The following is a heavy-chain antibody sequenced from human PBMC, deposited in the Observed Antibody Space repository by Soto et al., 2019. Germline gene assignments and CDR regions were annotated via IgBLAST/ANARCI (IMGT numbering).Heavy chain of an antibody. CDR1: GYTFTNDE. CDR2: MNPNNGYT. CDR3: ERRRGSYSRDNIYRCFDP. Sequence: ASVQVSCKASGYTFTNDEINWVRQAAGQGLEWMGYMNPNNGYTAYAQNFQGRVTMPGYTSTRTAYMELSSLRSEDTGVYYCERRRGSYSRDNIYRCFDPWGQGTMVTVSS. V-gene: IGHV1-8*01. J-gene: IGHJ5*02. D-gene: IGHD3-10*01.